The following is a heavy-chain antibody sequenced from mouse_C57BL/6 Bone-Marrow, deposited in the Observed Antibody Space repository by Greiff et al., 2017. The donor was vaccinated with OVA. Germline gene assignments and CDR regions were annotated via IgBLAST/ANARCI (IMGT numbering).Heavy chain of an antibody. CDR3: ARLSYLYAMDY. CDR1: GFTFSDYY. D-gene: IGHD5-5*01. V-gene: IGHV5-12*01. J-gene: IGHJ4*01. Sequence: EVQLVESGGGLVQPGGSLKLSCAASGFTFSDYYMYWVRQTPEKRLEWVAYISNGGGSTYYPDTVKGRFTISRDNAKNTLYLHMSRLKSEDTAMYYCARLSYLYAMDYWGQGTSVTVSS. CDR2: ISNGGGST.